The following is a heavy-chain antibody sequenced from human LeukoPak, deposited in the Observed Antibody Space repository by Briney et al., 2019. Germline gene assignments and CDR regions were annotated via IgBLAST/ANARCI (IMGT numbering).Heavy chain of an antibody. V-gene: IGHV4-59*08. J-gene: IGHJ6*02. CDR2: MYYSGRT. CDR1: GGSISGYY. Sequence: SETLSLTCTVSGGSISGYYWNWIRQPPGKGLEWIGYMYYSGRTSYNPSLKSRVTISVDTSKNQFSLNLTSVTAADQAVYYCARRSLSYYGMDVWGQGTTVTVSS. CDR3: ARRSLSYYGMDV.